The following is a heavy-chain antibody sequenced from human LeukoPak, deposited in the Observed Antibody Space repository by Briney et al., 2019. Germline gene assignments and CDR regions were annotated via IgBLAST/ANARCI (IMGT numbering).Heavy chain of an antibody. CDR3: ARGIRDILTGLRYGMDV. CDR2: ISGSGGST. V-gene: IGHV3-23*01. Sequence: GGSLRLSCAASGFTFSSYAMSWVRQAPGKGLEWVSAISGSGGSTYYADSVKGRFTISRDNAKSSLYLQMNSLRAEDTAVYYCARGIRDILTGLRYGMDVWGQGTTVTVSS. J-gene: IGHJ6*02. CDR1: GFTFSSYA. D-gene: IGHD3-9*01.